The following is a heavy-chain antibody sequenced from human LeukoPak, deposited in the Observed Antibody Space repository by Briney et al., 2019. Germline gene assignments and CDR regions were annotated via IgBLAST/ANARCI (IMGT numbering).Heavy chain of an antibody. CDR2: IYCSGST. CDR3: AREGPPDAFDI. CDR1: GGSLSSYH. Sequence: SGTLSLTCTVTGGSLSSYHWNWIRQPRCKGLEWIGYIYCSGSTNYNRSLKSRVAISVDTSKNQFSLKLSSVTAADTAVYYCAREGPPDAFDIWGQGTMVTVSS. V-gene: IGHV4-59*01. J-gene: IGHJ3*02.